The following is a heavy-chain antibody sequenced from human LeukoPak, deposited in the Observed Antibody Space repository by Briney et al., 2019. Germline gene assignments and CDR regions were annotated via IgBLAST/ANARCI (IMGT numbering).Heavy chain of an antibody. J-gene: IGHJ5*02. CDR1: GYTFTGYY. CDR2: INPNSGGT. CDR3: ATLRLTTSSPGQNWFDP. Sequence: ASVKVSCKASGYTFTGYYMHWVRQAPGQGLEWMGRINPNSGGTNYAQKFQGRVTMTRDTSISTAYMELSRLRSDDTAVYYCATLRLTTSSPGQNWFDPWGQGTLVTVSS. V-gene: IGHV1-2*06. D-gene: IGHD4-17*01.